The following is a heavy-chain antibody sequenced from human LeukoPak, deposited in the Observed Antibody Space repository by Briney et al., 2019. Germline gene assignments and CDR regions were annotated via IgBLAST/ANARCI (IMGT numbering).Heavy chain of an antibody. CDR3: ARDWSGSYYVY. CDR1: VGTFSSFA. CDR2: IIPMSGST. J-gene: IGHJ4*02. D-gene: IGHD1-26*01. V-gene: IGHV1-69*05. Sequence: SVTVSFKASVGTFSSFAISWVRQAPGKGLEWMGWIIPMSGSTDYAQKFQGRFTMITDESTSTAYMELSSLTSQDTAVYYCARDWSGSYYVYWGQGTLVTVSS.